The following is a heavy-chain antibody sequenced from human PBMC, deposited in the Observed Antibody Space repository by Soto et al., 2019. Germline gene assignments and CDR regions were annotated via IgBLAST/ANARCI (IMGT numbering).Heavy chain of an antibody. Sequence: SVPLSLPSTVSGDSISSGDVYWSWIRQHPGKGLEWIGYIYYSGFTYYNPSLKSRVTISVDTSKNQFSLKLSSVTAADTAVYYCARSVFPWGQGTLVTVSS. CDR3: ARSVFP. J-gene: IGHJ5*02. V-gene: IGHV4-31*03. CDR1: GDSISSGDVY. CDR2: IYYSGFT.